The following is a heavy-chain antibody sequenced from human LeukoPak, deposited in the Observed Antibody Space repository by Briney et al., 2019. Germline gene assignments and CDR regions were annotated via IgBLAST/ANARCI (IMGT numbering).Heavy chain of an antibody. V-gene: IGHV3-33*01. D-gene: IGHD4-17*01. J-gene: IGHJ4*02. Sequence: GRSLRLSFAASGFTFSSYGMHWVRQAPGKGLEWVAVIWYDGSNKYYADSVKGRFTISRDNSKNTLYLQMNSLRAEDTAVYYCARGGDYGDYVGFWGQGTLVTVSS. CDR2: IWYDGSNK. CDR3: ARGGDYGDYVGF. CDR1: GFTFSSYG.